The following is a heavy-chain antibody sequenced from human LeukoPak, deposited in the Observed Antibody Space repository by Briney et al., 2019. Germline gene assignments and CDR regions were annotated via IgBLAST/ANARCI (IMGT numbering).Heavy chain of an antibody. CDR3: ARVQQRGLWPLDY. V-gene: IGHV4-59*11. Sequence: PSETLSLTCTVSGGSISSHYWSWIRQPPGKGLEWIGYIYYSGSTNYNPSLKSRVTISVDTSKNQFSLKLSSVTAADTAVYYCARVQQRGLWPLDYWGQGTLVTVSS. CDR2: IYYSGST. D-gene: IGHD3-10*01. J-gene: IGHJ4*02. CDR1: GGSISSHY.